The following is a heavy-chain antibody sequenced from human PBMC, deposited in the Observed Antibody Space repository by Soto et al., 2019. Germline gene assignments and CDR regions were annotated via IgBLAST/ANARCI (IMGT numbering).Heavy chain of an antibody. CDR3: ARSTYCTNGVCYFAFDI. Sequence: ASVKVSCKASGYTFTSYGISWVRQAPGQGLEWMGWISAYNGNTNYAQKLQGRVTMTTDTSTSTAYMELRSLRSDDTAVYYCARSTYCTNGVCYFAFDIWGQGTMVTVS. J-gene: IGHJ3*02. V-gene: IGHV1-18*01. D-gene: IGHD2-8*01. CDR1: GYTFTSYG. CDR2: ISAYNGNT.